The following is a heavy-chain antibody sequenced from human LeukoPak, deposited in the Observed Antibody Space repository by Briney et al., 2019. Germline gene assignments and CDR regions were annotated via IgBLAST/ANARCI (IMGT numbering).Heavy chain of an antibody. CDR1: GGTFSSYA. V-gene: IGHV1-69*13. J-gene: IGHJ4*02. D-gene: IGHD5-18*01. CDR3: AREGYSYAGDY. CDR2: IIPIFGTA. Sequence: SVKLSCKASGGTFSSYAISWVRQAPGQGLEWMGGIIPIFGTANYAQKFQGRVTITAGESTSTAYMELSSPRSEDTAVYYCAREGYSYAGDYWGQGTLVTVSS.